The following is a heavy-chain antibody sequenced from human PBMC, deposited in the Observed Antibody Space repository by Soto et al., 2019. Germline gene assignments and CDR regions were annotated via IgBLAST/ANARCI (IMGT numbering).Heavy chain of an antibody. D-gene: IGHD6-13*01. CDR3: ARSPRSIAAGGIDF. CDR1: GGSISSPNL. J-gene: IGHJ4*01. CDR2: IYHIGST. V-gene: IGHV4-4*02. Sequence: QVRLQESGPGLVKPSGTLSLTCAVSGGSISSPNLWTWVRQPPGKGLEWIGEIYHIGSTTFNPSLNSRVTVSVDKSKNHFSLKLSSVTAADTAVYYCARSPRSIAAGGIDFWGQGILVTVSS.